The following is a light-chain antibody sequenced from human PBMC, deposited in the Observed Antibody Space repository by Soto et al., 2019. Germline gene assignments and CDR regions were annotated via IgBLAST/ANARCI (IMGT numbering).Light chain of an antibody. CDR3: QQFDNYTWT. V-gene: IGKV1-5*01. J-gene: IGKJ1*01. CDR1: QTISSW. CDR2: AAS. Sequence: DIQMTQSPSTLSASFGDRVTITCRASQTISSWLAWYQQKPGKAPKLLIYAASTLESGVSSRFSGRGSGTEFTLTIRSLKHEDFATYYCQQFDNYTWTFGQGTKVDIK.